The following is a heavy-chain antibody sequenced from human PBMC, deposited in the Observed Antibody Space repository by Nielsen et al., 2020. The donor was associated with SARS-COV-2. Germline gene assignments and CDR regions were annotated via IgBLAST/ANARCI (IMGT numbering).Heavy chain of an antibody. CDR1: GGSISSSNW. D-gene: IGHD3-16*01. CDR2: IYHSGST. Sequence: SETLSLTCAASGGSISSSNWWSSVRQPPGKGLEWIGEIYHSGSTNYNPSLKSRVTISVDKSKNQFPLKLSSVTAADTAVYYCARVAGLREFDYWGQGTLVTVSS. V-gene: IGHV4-4*02. CDR3: ARVAGLREFDY. J-gene: IGHJ4*02.